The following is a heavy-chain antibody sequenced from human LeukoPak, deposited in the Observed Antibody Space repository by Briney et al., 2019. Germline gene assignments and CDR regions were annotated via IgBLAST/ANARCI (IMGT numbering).Heavy chain of an antibody. V-gene: IGHV3-30*04. D-gene: IGHD5-18*01. CDR2: ISYDGSNQ. CDR3: ARDLHGRYSYGYRH. CDR1: GFTFSSYA. J-gene: IGHJ4*02. Sequence: GGSLRLSCEASGFTFSSYAMDWVRQAPGKGLEWVAVISYDGSNQHKADSVRGRFTISRDNSENTLYLQMNSLRAEDTAVYYCARDLHGRYSYGYRHWGQGTLVTVSS.